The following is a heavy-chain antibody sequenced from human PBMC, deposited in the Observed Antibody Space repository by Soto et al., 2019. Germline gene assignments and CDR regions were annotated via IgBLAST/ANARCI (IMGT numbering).Heavy chain of an antibody. CDR1: GFSFSRST. V-gene: IGHV3-21*04. CDR2: SSGSSRDI. CDR3: ATDHFGSGDSDWFHP. J-gene: IGHJ5*02. Sequence: EVRLVESGGGLVKPGGSLRLSCAASGFSFSRSTMNWVRQAPGKGLEWVSSSSGSSRDIYYADSVKGRFTVSRNNAKNSLYLQMNSLRAEDTALYYCATDHFGSGDSDWFHPWGPATLATVSS. D-gene: IGHD2-15*01.